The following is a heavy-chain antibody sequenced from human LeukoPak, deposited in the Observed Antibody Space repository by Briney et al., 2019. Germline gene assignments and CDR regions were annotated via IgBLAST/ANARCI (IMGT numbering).Heavy chain of an antibody. CDR2: ISGSGANT. Sequence: GGSLRLSCAASGFTFSTYAMSWVRQAPGKGLEWVSTISGSGANTYYADSVRGRFTISRDNSKNTLYLQMNSLRAEDTAVYYCAKEGYYGSGSAPGWFDPWGQGTLVTVSS. V-gene: IGHV3-23*01. J-gene: IGHJ5*02. CDR1: GFTFSTYA. CDR3: AKEGYYGSGSAPGWFDP. D-gene: IGHD3-10*01.